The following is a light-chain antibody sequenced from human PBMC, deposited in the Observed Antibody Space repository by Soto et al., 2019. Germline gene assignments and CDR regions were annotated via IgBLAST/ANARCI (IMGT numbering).Light chain of an antibody. Sequence: QSVLTQSASVSGSPGQSITISCTGTSSDVGGYNYVSWYQQHPGKAPKLMIYDVSNRPSGVSNRFSGSKSGNTAYLTISGLQAEDEADYYCSSYTSSSTVVFGGGTKLTVL. CDR2: DVS. CDR3: SSYTSSSTVV. V-gene: IGLV2-14*01. CDR1: SSDVGGYNY. J-gene: IGLJ2*01.